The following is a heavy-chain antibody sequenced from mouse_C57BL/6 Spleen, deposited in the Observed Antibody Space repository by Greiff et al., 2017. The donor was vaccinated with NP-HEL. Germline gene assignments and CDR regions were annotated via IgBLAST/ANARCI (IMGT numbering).Heavy chain of an antibody. CDR2: ISSGSSTN. CDR1: GFTFSDYG. Sequence: EVKLVESGGGLVKPGGSLKLSCAASGFTFSDYGMHWVRQAPEKGLEWVAYISSGSSTNYYADTVKGRFTISRDNAKNTPFLQMTSLRSEDTAMYYGAGTEFAYWGQGTLVTVSA. V-gene: IGHV5-17*01. J-gene: IGHJ3*01. CDR3: AGTEFAY.